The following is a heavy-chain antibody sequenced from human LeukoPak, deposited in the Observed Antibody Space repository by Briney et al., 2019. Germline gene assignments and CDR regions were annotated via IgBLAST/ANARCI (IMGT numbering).Heavy chain of an antibody. J-gene: IGHJ4*02. D-gene: IGHD4-23*01. CDR3: AKDLGYGGNSPLDYYFDY. CDR1: GFTFSSYA. Sequence: GGSLRLSCAASGFTFSSYAMSWVRQAPGKGLEWVSAISGSGGSTYYADSVKGRFTISRDNSKNTLYLQMNSLRAEDTAVYYCAKDLGYGGNSPLDYYFDYWGQGTLVTVSS. CDR2: ISGSGGST. V-gene: IGHV3-23*01.